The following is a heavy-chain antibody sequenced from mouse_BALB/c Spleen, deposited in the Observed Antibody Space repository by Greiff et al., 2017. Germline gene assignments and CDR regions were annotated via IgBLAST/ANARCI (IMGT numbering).Heavy chain of an antibody. V-gene: IGHV1-80*01. D-gene: IGHD1-1*01. CDR1: GYAFSSYW. CDR3: ARSTVVATYYAMDY. Sequence: QVQLQQSGAELVRPGSSVKISCKASGYAFSSYWMNWVKQRPGQGLEWIGQIYPGDGDTNYNGKFKGKATLTADKSSSTAYMQLSSLTSEDSAVYFCARSTVVATYYAMDYWGQGTSVTVSS. CDR2: IYPGDGDT. J-gene: IGHJ4*01.